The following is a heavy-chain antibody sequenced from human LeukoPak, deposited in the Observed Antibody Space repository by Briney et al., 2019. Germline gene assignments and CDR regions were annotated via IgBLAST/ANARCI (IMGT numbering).Heavy chain of an antibody. V-gene: IGHV1-18*01. CDR3: ARAEDSSGTHYYYYGMDV. D-gene: IGHD3-22*01. Sequence: ASVKVSCKASGYTFTSYGISWVRQAPGQGLEWMGWISTYNGNTNYAQKLQGRVTMTTDTSTSTAYMELRSLRSDDTAVYYCARAEDSSGTHYYYYGMDVWGQGTTVTVSS. CDR1: GYTFTSYG. CDR2: ISTYNGNT. J-gene: IGHJ6*02.